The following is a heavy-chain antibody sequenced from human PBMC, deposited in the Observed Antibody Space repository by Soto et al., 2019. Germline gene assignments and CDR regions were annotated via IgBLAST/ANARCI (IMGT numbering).Heavy chain of an antibody. V-gene: IGHV3-53*01. CDR3: ARMGQWRVPGDYYYGMDV. Sequence: PGGSLRLSCAASGLTVSSNYMNWVRQATGKGLEWVSLIYTGGGTYYADSVKGRFTVSRDNSKNTLYLQMNSLRAEDTAVYYCARMGQWRVPGDYYYGMDVWGQGTSVTVSS. D-gene: IGHD6-19*01. J-gene: IGHJ6*02. CDR2: IYTGGGT. CDR1: GLTVSSNY.